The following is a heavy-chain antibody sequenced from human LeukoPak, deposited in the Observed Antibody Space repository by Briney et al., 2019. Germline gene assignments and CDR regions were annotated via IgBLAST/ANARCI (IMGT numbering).Heavy chain of an antibody. J-gene: IGHJ4*02. CDR1: GYTLTELS. D-gene: IGHD2-2*01. V-gene: IGHV1-24*01. CDR3: STDIVVVPADPFDY. Sequence: GASVKVSCKVSGYTLTELSMHWVRQAPGKGLEWMGGFDPEDGETIYAQKFQGRVTNTEDTSTDTAYIEQSSLRSEDTAVYYCSTDIVVVPADPFDYWGQGTLVTVSS. CDR2: FDPEDGET.